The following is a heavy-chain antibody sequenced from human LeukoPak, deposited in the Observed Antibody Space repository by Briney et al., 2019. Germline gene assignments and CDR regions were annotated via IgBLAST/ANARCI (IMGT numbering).Heavy chain of an antibody. CDR2: INDNGRST. CDR1: GFTFSKYA. J-gene: IGHJ4*02. D-gene: IGHD6-19*01. V-gene: IGHV3-64D*09. Sequence: GGSLRLSCSASGFTFSKYAMHWVRQAPGKGLEYVSAINDNGRSTYYADSVRGRFSISRDNSKNTLYLQMSSLRTEDTAVYYCVKYSSGWYYDYWGQGTLVTVSS. CDR3: VKYSSGWYYDY.